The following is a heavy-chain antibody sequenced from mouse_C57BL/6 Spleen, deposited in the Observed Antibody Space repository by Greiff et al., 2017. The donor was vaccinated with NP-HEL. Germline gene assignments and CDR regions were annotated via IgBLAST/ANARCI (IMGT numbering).Heavy chain of an antibody. V-gene: IGHV1-55*01. CDR3: ARRGYGSSLFAY. D-gene: IGHD1-1*01. Sequence: QVQLKQPGAELVKPGASVKMSCKASGYTFTSYWITWVKQRPGQGLEWIGDIYPGSGSTNYNEKFKSKATLTVDTSSSTAYMQLSSLTSEDSAVYYCARRGYGSSLFAYWGQGTLVTVSA. J-gene: IGHJ3*01. CDR2: IYPGSGST. CDR1: GYTFTSYW.